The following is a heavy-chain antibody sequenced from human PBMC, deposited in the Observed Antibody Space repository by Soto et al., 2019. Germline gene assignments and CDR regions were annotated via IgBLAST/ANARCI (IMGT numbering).Heavy chain of an antibody. J-gene: IGHJ4*02. Sequence: GASVKVSCKTSGYTFTNFGLSWVRQAPGQGLEWMGWISAYNGNTNYAQNLQGRVTMTTDTSTSTAYMELRSLRSDDTAVYYCERGGTPIDSWGQGTMVTVSS. CDR3: ERGGTPIDS. V-gene: IGHV1-18*01. D-gene: IGHD3-16*01. CDR2: ISAYNGNT. CDR1: GYTFTNFG.